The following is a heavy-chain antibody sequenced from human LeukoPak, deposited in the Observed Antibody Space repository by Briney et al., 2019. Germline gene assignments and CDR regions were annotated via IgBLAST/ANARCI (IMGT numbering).Heavy chain of an antibody. CDR2: ISASAGST. D-gene: IGHD6-19*01. V-gene: IGHV3-23*01. Sequence: GGSLRLSCAASGFTFSSYAMSWVRQAPGKGLEWVSAISASAGSTYYADSVKGRFTISRDNSKNTLYLQMNSLRAEDTAVYYCAKDHSSGWQDRYFQHWGQGTLVTVSS. CDR1: GFTFSSYA. CDR3: AKDHSSGWQDRYFQH. J-gene: IGHJ1*01.